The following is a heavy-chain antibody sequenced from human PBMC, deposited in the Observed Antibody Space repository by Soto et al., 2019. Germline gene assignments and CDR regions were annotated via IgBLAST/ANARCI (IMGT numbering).Heavy chain of an antibody. CDR1: GGTFRSYA. CDR3: ARGDIVAKKTYYYYGMDV. D-gene: IGHD5-12*01. Sequence: GSSVKVSCKASGGTFRSYAISWVRQAPGRGREWMGGIIPIFGTANYAQKFQGRVTITADETTSTAYMELSSLRSEDTAVYYCARGDIVAKKTYYYYGMDVWGQGTTVTVSS. J-gene: IGHJ6*02. CDR2: IIPIFGTA. V-gene: IGHV1-69*13.